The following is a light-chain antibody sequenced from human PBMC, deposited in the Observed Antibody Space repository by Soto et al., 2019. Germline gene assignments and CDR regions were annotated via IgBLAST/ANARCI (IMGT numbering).Light chain of an antibody. V-gene: IGKV3-11*01. CDR3: LQRANWPPLT. J-gene: IGKJ4*01. CDR1: QSVSSY. CDR2: DAS. Sequence: EIVLTQSPATLSLSPGERATLSCRASQSVSSYLAWYQQKPGQAPRLLIYDASNRAAGIPARFSGSGSGTDFTLTISSLEPEDFAVYYCLQRANWPPLTFGGGNKVEI.